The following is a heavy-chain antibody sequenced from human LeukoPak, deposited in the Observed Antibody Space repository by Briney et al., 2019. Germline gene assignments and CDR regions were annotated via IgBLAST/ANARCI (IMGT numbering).Heavy chain of an antibody. CDR2: IYPGDSDT. CDR1: GYSFTSYW. J-gene: IGHJ4*02. D-gene: IGHD3-10*01. Sequence: GESLKISCKGSGYSFTSYWIGWVRQMPGKGLEWMGIIYPGDSDTRYSPSFQGQVTISADKSISTAYLQWSSLKASDTAMYYCARQIPRKYYYGSGSIYYFGYWGQGTLVTVSS. CDR3: ARQIPRKYYYGSGSIYYFGY. V-gene: IGHV5-51*01.